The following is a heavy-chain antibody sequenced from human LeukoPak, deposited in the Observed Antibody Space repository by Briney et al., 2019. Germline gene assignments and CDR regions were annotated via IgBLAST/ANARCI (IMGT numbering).Heavy chain of an antibody. D-gene: IGHD3-10*01. V-gene: IGHV1-69*05. CDR1: GGTFSSYA. CDR2: IIPIFGTA. J-gene: IGHJ6*03. Sequence: SVKVSCKASGGTFSSYAISCVRQAPGQGLEWMGGIIPIFGTANYAQKFQGRVTITTDESTSTAYMELSSLRSEDTAVYYCARDALRSRRGYYMDVWGKGTTVTVSS. CDR3: ARDALRSRRGYYMDV.